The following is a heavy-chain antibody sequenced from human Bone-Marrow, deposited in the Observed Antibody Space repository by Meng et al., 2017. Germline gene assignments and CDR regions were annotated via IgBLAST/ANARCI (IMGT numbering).Heavy chain of an antibody. CDR1: GGSISSSNW. V-gene: IGHV4-4*02. Sequence: QAQRQESGPGLGKPSGTRPLTCAVSGGSISSSNWGSWVRQPPGKGLEWIGEIYHSGSTNYNPSLKSRVTISVDKSKNQFSLKLSSVTAADTAVYYCARDLVRTAMVGVSDYWGQGTLVTVSS. J-gene: IGHJ4*02. CDR2: IYHSGST. CDR3: ARDLVRTAMVGVSDY. D-gene: IGHD5-18*01.